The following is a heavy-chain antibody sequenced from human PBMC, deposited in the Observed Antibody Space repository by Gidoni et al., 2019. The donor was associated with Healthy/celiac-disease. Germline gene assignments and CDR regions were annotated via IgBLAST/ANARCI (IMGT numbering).Heavy chain of an antibody. CDR2: INHSGST. CDR1: GGSFSGYY. D-gene: IGHD4-17*01. Sequence: QVQLQQWGAGLLKPSETLSLTCAVYGGSFSGYYWSWIRQPPGKGLEWIGEINHSGSTNYNPSLKSRVTISVDTSKNQFSLKLSSVTAADTAVYYCARHITNGDYFLRDAFDIWGQGTMVTVSS. J-gene: IGHJ3*02. V-gene: IGHV4-34*01. CDR3: ARHITNGDYFLRDAFDI.